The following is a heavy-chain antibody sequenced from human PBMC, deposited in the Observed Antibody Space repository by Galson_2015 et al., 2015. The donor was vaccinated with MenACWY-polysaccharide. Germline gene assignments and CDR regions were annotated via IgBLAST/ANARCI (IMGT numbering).Heavy chain of an antibody. V-gene: IGHV1-46*01. J-gene: IGHJ4*02. CDR3: ARSYFRETFDY. Sequence: VKVSCKASGYAVTSHYIHWVRQAPGQGLEWMGVINPSDGSTRYAPNLHGRVTMTRDTSTNTVDMELNSLRSEDTAVYYCARSYFRETFDYWGQGTLVTVSS. D-gene: IGHD1-26*01. CDR2: INPSDGST. CDR1: GYAVTSHY.